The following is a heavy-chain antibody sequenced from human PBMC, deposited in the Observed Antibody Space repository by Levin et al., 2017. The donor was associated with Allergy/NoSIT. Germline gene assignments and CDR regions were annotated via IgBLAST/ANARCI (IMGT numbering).Heavy chain of an antibody. D-gene: IGHD4-23*01. CDR3: VRGGNRANYDWFDT. CDR2: IFPRDSDT. J-gene: IGHJ5*02. V-gene: IGHV5-51*01. CDR1: GYSFASYW. Sequence: GESLKISCKASGYSFASYWLGWVRQTPGKGLEYMGVIFPRDSDTRYSPSLQGHVTLSADESISTAYLQWSSLKASDTGIYFCVRGGNRANYDWFDTWGQGTQVTVSS.